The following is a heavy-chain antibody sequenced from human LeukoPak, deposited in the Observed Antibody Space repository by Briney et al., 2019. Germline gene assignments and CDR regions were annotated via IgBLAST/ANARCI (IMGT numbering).Heavy chain of an antibody. CDR1: GFTVSSNY. V-gene: IGHV3-66*03. J-gene: IGHJ4*02. CDR3: AGVYYGDYGFDY. CDR2: IYSCGST. D-gene: IGHD4-17*01. Sequence: PGGSLRLSCAASGFTVSSNYMSWVRQAPGKGLEWVSVIYSCGSTYYADSVKGRFTISRDNSKNTLYLQMNSLRAEDTAAYYCAGVYYGDYGFDYWGQGTLVTVSS.